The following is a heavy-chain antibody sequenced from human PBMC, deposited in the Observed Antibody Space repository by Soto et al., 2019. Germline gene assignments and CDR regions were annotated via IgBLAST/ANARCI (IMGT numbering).Heavy chain of an antibody. Sequence: ESGGGVVQPGRSLRLSCAASGFTFSSYGMHWVRQAPGKGLEWVAVIWYDGSNKYYADSVKGRFTISRDNSKNTLYLQMNSLRAEDTAVYYCARDRRYYYGSGSYNLWGQGTLVTVSS. J-gene: IGHJ4*02. CDR3: ARDRRYYYGSGSYNL. CDR1: GFTFSSYG. D-gene: IGHD3-10*01. V-gene: IGHV3-33*01. CDR2: IWYDGSNK.